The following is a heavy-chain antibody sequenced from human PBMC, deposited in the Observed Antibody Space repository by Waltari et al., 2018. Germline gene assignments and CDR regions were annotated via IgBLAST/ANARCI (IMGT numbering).Heavy chain of an antibody. V-gene: IGHV3-23*03. CDR2: IYSGGST. CDR3: AKVPAAIVYYFDY. CDR1: GFTFSSYA. Sequence: EVQLLESGGGLVQPGGSLRLSCAASGFTFSSYALSWFRQAPGKGLEWVSVIYSGGSTYYADSVKGRFTISRDNSKNTLYLQMNSLRAEDTAVYYCAKVPAAIVYYFDYWGQGTLVTVSS. D-gene: IGHD2-2*01. J-gene: IGHJ4*02.